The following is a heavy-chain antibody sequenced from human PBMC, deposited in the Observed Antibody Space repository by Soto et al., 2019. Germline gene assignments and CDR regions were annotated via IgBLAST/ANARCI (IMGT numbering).Heavy chain of an antibody. Sequence: EVQLVESGGGLVQPGGSLRLSCAASGFTFSSYWMHWVRQGPGEGLVWVSRIMSDGSGTTYADSVKGRFTISRDNAKNTLYLQMNSLRAEDPAVYHCARSRGSGGVEYNMDVWGQGTTVTVSS. D-gene: IGHD3-16*01. CDR1: GFTFSSYW. J-gene: IGHJ6*02. CDR3: ARSRGSGGVEYNMDV. V-gene: IGHV3-74*01. CDR2: IMSDGSGT.